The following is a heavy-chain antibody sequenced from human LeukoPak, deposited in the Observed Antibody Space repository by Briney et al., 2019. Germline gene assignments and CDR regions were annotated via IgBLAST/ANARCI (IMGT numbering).Heavy chain of an antibody. D-gene: IGHD5-24*01. CDR3: ARSLGPTKPFDF. V-gene: IGHV3-48*03. CDR1: GFVFNSYE. Sequence: PGGSLRRSCVASGFVFNSYEMSWVRQAPGKGLEWLSYITGRGNTIYYADSVRGRFTISRDNAKLSLYLQMNTLRAEDTAIYYCARSLGPTKPFDFWGKGTPVTVSS. CDR2: ITGRGNTI. J-gene: IGHJ4*02.